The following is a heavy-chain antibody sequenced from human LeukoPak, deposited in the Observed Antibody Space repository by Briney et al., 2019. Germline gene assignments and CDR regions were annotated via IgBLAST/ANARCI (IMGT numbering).Heavy chain of an antibody. CDR2: SSAYKGRT. CDR3: ARGPKQQWLLFQHDY. CDR1: GYTFTTYG. J-gene: IGHJ4*02. Sequence: ASVTVSCKASGYTFTTYGVNWVRLAPGQGLEWLGWSSAYKGRTDYAQRFQGRVTMTTDTATSTAYMELSSLRSEDTAVYYCARGPKQQWLLFQHDYWGQGTLVTVSS. D-gene: IGHD3-3*01. V-gene: IGHV1-18*01.